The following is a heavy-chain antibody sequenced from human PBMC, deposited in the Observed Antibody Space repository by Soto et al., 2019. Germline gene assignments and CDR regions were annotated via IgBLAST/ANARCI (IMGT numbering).Heavy chain of an antibody. Sequence: PSETLSLTCTVSGGSISSYYWSWIRQPPGKGLEWIGYIYYSGSTNYNPSLKSRVTISVDTSKNQFSLKLSSVTAADTAVYYCARVGYCSSTSCLDYWGQGTLVTVSS. V-gene: IGHV4-59*01. J-gene: IGHJ4*02. CDR2: IYYSGST. CDR3: ARVGYCSSTSCLDY. CDR1: GGSISSYY. D-gene: IGHD2-2*01.